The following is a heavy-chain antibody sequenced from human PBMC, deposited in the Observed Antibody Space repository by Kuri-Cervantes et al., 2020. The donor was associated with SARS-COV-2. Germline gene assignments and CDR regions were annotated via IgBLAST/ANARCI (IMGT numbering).Heavy chain of an antibody. CDR2: IYTSGST. CDR1: GGSISSGSYY. V-gene: IGHV4-61*02. CDR3: ARRAKHWYFDL. Sequence: LRLSCTVSGGSISSGSYYWSWIRQPAGKGLEWIGRIYTSGSTNYNPSLKSRVTISVDTSKNQFSLKLSSVTAADTAVYYCARRAKHWYFDLWGRGTLVTDSS. J-gene: IGHJ2*01. D-gene: IGHD4/OR15-4a*01.